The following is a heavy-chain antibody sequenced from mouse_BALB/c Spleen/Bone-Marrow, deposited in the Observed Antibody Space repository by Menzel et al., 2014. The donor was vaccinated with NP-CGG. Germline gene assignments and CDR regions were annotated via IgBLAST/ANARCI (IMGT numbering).Heavy chain of an antibody. Sequence: VQLKEPGAELVKPGASVKLSYSVSGFNIKDTYMHWVKQRPEQGLEWIGRIDPANGNTKYDPKFQDKATITADTSSNTVDLQLSSLTFEDTAVYYCARQEFAIYWYFDVWGAGTTVTVS. V-gene: IGHV14-3*02. D-gene: IGHD1-3*01. CDR2: IDPANGNT. CDR3: ARQEFAIYWYFDV. CDR1: GFNIKDTY. J-gene: IGHJ1*01.